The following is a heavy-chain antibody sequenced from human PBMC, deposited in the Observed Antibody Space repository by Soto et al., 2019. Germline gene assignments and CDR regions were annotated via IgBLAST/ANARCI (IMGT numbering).Heavy chain of an antibody. CDR2: IHHSGRT. CDR1: GGSISNNNW. CDR3: VRGATSGWNA. D-gene: IGHD6-19*01. Sequence: QVQLQASGPGLVKPSGTLSLPCAVSGGSISNNNWWIWVRQSPGKGLEWIGEIHHSGRTNYNPSLKSRVTISVDKSKNQFSLNLGSVTAADTAVYYCVRGATSGWNAWGQGTLVTVSS. J-gene: IGHJ5*02. V-gene: IGHV4-4*02.